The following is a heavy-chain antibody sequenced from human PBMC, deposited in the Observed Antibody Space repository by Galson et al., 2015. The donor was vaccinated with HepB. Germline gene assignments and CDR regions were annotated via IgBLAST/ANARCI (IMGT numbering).Heavy chain of an antibody. CDR3: ARDAAWGSPLPDAFDI. J-gene: IGHJ3*02. V-gene: IGHV1-18*01. D-gene: IGHD7-27*01. CDR1: GYTFTSYG. Sequence: SVKVSCKASGYTFTSYGISWVRQAPGQGLEWMGWISAYNGNTNYAQKLQGRVTMTTDTSTSTAYMELRSLRSDDTAVYYCARDAAWGSPLPDAFDIWGQGTMVTVSS. CDR2: ISAYNGNT.